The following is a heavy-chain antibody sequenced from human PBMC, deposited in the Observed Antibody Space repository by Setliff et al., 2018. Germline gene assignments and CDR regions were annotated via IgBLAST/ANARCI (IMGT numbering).Heavy chain of an antibody. J-gene: IGHJ4*02. D-gene: IGHD3-9*01. CDR3: ARSLRRTFRRLDWLGFFGD. Sequence: PSETLSLTCTVSGGSISTYYWSWIRQPPGKGLEYIGFVYYNGMANYSPSLKSRVTVSIDTSKSQFSLALTSVAAADTAMYYCARSLRRTFRRLDWLGFFGDWGQGAMVTVSS. V-gene: IGHV4-59*12. CDR1: GGSISTYY. CDR2: VYYNGMA.